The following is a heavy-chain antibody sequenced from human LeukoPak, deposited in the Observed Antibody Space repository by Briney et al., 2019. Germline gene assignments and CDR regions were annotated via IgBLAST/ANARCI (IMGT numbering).Heavy chain of an antibody. CDR1: GGSFSGYC. CDR3: ASLGAAGYYFDY. Sequence: SETLSLTCAVYGGSFSGYCWSWIRQPPGKGLEWIGEINHSGSTNYNPSLKSRVTISVDTSKNQFSLKLSSVTAADTAVYYCASLGAAGYYFDYWGQGTLVTVSS. V-gene: IGHV4-34*01. CDR2: INHSGST. J-gene: IGHJ4*02. D-gene: IGHD6-13*01.